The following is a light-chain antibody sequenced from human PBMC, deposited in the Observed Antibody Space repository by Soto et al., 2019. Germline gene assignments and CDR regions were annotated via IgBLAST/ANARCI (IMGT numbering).Light chain of an antibody. J-gene: IGKJ1*01. V-gene: IGKV1-6*01. CDR2: ASS. CDR1: QGIRND. Sequence: AIQMTQSPSSLSASLGDRVTITCRASQGIRNDLGWYQQKPGKAPKLLIYASSSLQSGVPSRFSGSGSGTDFTLTISSLQPEDFAPYYCLQDYNYPPTFGQGTKVEIK. CDR3: LQDYNYPPT.